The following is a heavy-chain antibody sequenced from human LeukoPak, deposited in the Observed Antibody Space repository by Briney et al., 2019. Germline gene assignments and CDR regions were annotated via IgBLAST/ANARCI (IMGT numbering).Heavy chain of an antibody. V-gene: IGHV1-18*01. CDR1: GYTFTSYG. J-gene: IGHJ4*02. CDR2: ISAYNGNT. CDR3: AISTYYDFWSGPSGFDY. D-gene: IGHD3-3*01. Sequence: ASVKVSCKASGYTFTSYGISWVRQAPGQGLEWMGWISAYNGNTNYAQKLQGRVTMTTDTSTSTAYMELRSLRSDDTAVYYCAISTYYDFWSGPSGFDYWGQGTLVTVSS.